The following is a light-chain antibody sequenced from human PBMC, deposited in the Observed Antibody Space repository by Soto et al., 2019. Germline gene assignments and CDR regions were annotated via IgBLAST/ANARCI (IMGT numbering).Light chain of an antibody. V-gene: IGLV1-47*01. Sequence: QSVLTQSPSASGTPGQRVTISCSGSSANIGSNYVYWYQQFPGTAPRLLIYRADQRPSGVPDRFSGSKSCTSASLAISGLRSADEAAYYCAAWDDTVNGLVFGGGTKVTVL. CDR2: RAD. CDR1: SANIGSNY. J-gene: IGLJ2*01. CDR3: AAWDDTVNGLV.